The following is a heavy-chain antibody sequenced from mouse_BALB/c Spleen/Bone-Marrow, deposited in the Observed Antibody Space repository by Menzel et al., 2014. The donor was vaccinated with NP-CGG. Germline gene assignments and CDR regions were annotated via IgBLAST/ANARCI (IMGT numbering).Heavy chain of an antibody. CDR3: AREGGYYGSLYAMDY. CDR1: GYTFTSYV. Sequence: EVHLVESGPELVKPGASVKMSCKASGYTFTSYVMHWVKQKPGQGLEWIGYISPYNDDTKYNEKFKGKATLTSDKSSSTAYMELSSLTSEDSAVYYCAREGGYYGSLYAMDYWGQGTSVTVSS. J-gene: IGHJ4*01. D-gene: IGHD1-1*01. V-gene: IGHV1-14*01. CDR2: ISPYNDDT.